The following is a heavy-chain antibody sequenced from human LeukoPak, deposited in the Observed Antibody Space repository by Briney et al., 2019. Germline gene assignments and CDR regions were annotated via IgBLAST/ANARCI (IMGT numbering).Heavy chain of an antibody. J-gene: IGHJ6*02. CDR3: AKAYGGNRHYYYGMDV. CDR1: GFTFDDYT. CDR2: ISWDGGST. V-gene: IGHV3-43*01. D-gene: IGHD4-23*01. Sequence: HSGGSLRLSCAASGFTFDDYTMHWVRQAPGKGLEWVSLISWDGGSTYYADSVKGRFTISRDNSKNSLYLQMNSLRTEDTALYYCAKAYGGNRHYYYGMDVWGQGTTVTVSS.